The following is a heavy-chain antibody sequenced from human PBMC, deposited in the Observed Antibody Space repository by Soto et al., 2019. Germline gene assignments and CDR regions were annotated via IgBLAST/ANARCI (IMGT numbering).Heavy chain of an antibody. CDR1: GFSLTTSGVS. CDR3: AHRVLRTVFGLVTTTAIYSDF. J-gene: IGHJ4*02. D-gene: IGHD3-3*01. V-gene: IGHV2-5*02. Sequence: QITLNESGPTQVKPKQTLTLTCTFSGFSLTTSGVSVGWIRQSPGKAPEWLALIYWDDDKRYSPSLKSRLTITKDTSKIQVVLTMADLDPADTATYYCAHRVLRTVFGLVTTTAIYSDFRGQGTPVVVSS. CDR2: IYWDDDK.